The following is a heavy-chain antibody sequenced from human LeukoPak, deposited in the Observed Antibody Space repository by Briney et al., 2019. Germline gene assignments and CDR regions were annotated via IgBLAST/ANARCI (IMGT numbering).Heavy chain of an antibody. CDR2: IYYSGST. CDR1: GGSISSYY. Sequence: SETLSLTCTVSGGSISSYYWSWIRQPPGKGLEWIGYIYYSGSTNYKPSLKSRVTISVDTSKNQFSLKLSSVTAADTAVYYCARELLWFGESDAFDIWGQGTMVTVSS. CDR3: ARELLWFGESDAFDI. V-gene: IGHV4-59*01. J-gene: IGHJ3*02. D-gene: IGHD3-10*01.